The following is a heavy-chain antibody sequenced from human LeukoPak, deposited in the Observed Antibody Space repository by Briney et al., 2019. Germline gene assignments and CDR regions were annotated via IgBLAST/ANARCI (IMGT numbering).Heavy chain of an antibody. CDR3: ARRAFSSGYYYFDY. CDR2: IYYSGTT. V-gene: IGHV4-59*08. D-gene: IGHD3-22*01. J-gene: IGHJ4*02. CDR1: GGSISPYY. Sequence: SETLSLTCTVSGGSISPYYSSWIRQPPGKGLEWIGYIYYSGTTNYNPSLKSRVTISVDTSKNQFSLKLSSVTAADTAVYYCARRAFSSGYYYFDYWGQGTLVTVSS.